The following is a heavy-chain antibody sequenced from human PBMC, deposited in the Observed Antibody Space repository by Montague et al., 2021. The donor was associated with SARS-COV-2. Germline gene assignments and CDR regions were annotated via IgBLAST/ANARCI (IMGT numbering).Heavy chain of an antibody. D-gene: IGHD3-10*01. V-gene: IGHV2-5*01. CDR2: IYWNDDK. CDR1: GFSLSTSGVG. J-gene: IGHJ4*02. CDR3: AHRLPGFQWFGEDTFDY. Sequence: PALVKPTQTLTLTCTFSGFSLSTSGVGVGRIRQPPGKALEWLALIYWNDDKRYSPSLKSRLTITKDTSKNQVVLTMTNMDPVDTATYYCAHRLPGFQWFGEDTFDYWGQGTLVTVSS.